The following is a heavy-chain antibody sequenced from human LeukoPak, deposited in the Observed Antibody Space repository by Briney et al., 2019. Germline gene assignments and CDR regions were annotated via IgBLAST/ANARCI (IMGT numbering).Heavy chain of an antibody. D-gene: IGHD6-19*01. CDR1: GGSISSGSYY. V-gene: IGHV4-30-4*08. CDR2: IYYSGST. CDR3: ARDQGLLGTDY. Sequence: PSETLSLTCTVSGGSISSGSYYWNWIRQPTGQGLEWIRCIYYSGSTYYNPSLKSRITMSLVTSKNQFSLKLSSVTAGVTAVYYCARDQGLLGTDYWGQGTLVTVSS. J-gene: IGHJ4*02.